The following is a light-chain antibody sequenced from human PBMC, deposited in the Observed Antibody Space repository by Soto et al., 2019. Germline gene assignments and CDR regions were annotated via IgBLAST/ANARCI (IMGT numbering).Light chain of an antibody. V-gene: IGLV2-14*01. CDR1: SSDVGGHNY. Sequence: SALTQPASASGSPGQSITISCIGTSSDVGGHNYVSWYQQHPGKAPKLMIYDVSNRPSGVSNRFSGSKSDNTASLTISGLQAEDEADYYCSSYTSSSTPYVFGTGTKVTVL. J-gene: IGLJ1*01. CDR2: DVS. CDR3: SSYTSSSTPYV.